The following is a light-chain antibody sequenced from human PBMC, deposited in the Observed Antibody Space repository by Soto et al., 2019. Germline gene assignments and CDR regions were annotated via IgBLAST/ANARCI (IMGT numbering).Light chain of an antibody. V-gene: IGKV3-20*01. CDR1: QSVRNSL. J-gene: IGKJ1*01. CDR3: HQYDSIVQT. Sequence: EIVMTQSPGTLSLSPGERATLSCRDSQSVRNSLLAWYQQKPGQPPRLLIYDASTRATATPERFSGSGSGTDFTLTISRLEPEDFAVYYCHQYDSIVQTFGQGTKVDIK. CDR2: DAS.